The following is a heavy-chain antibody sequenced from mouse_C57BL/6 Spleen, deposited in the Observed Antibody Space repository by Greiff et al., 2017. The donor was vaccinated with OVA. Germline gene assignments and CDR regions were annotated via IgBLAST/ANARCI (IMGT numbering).Heavy chain of an antibody. Sequence: EVQLQQSGPELVKPGASVKISCTASGYTFTDYYMNWVKQSPGKSLEWIGDINPNNGGTSYNQMFNGKATLTVDTSSSTAYMELRSLTSEDSADYYCGRATNVYLDYWGQGTTLTVSS. J-gene: IGHJ2*01. V-gene: IGHV1-26*01. CDR1: GYTFTDYY. D-gene: IGHD1-3*01. CDR2: INPNNGGT. CDR3: GRATNVYLDY.